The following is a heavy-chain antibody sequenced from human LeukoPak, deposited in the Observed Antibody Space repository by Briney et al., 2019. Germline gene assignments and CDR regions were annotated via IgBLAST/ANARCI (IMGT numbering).Heavy chain of an antibody. V-gene: IGHV3-74*01. CDR1: GFPFSGHW. J-gene: IGHJ4*02. CDR2: ISPTGSTT. CDR3: ARGPNSNWSGLDF. Sequence: GGSLRLSCTASGFPFSGHWMHWARQLPGKGLVWVSRISPTGSTTSYADSVKGRFTVSRDNAKNTLYLQVNNLRAEDTAVYYCARGPNSNWSGLDFWGQGTPLTVSS. D-gene: IGHD6-6*01.